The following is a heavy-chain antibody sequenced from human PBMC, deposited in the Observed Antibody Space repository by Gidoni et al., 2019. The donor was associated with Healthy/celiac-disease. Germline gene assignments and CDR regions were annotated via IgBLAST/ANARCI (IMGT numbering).Heavy chain of an antibody. D-gene: IGHD6-19*01. CDR1: GGSFSVYY. CDR3: ASSIAVAAERSLKGPHYYGMDV. Sequence: QVQLQQWGAGLLKPSETLSLTCAVYGGSFSVYYWSWIRQPPGKGLEWIGEINHSGSTNYNPSLKSRVTISVDTSKNQFSLKLSSVTAADTAVYYCASSIAVAAERSLKGPHYYGMDVWGQGTTVTVSS. CDR2: INHSGST. V-gene: IGHV4-34*01. J-gene: IGHJ6*02.